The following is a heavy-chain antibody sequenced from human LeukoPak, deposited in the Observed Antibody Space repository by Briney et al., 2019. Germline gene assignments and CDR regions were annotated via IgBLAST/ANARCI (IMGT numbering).Heavy chain of an antibody. Sequence: SVKVSCKASGGTFSSYAISWVRQAPGQGLEWMGGIIPILDIANYAQNFQGRVTITADKSTSTASMALSSLRSEDTAVYYCARDGLGRGLWLDPWGHGTLVAVSS. V-gene: IGHV1-69*10. CDR2: IIPILDIA. CDR3: ARDGLGRGLWLDP. D-gene: IGHD2-15*01. CDR1: GGTFSSYA. J-gene: IGHJ5*02.